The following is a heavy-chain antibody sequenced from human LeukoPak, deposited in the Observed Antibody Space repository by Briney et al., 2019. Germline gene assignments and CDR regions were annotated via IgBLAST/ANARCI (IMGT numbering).Heavy chain of an antibody. CDR2: IYYSGST. CDR1: GGSISPYY. D-gene: IGHD3-3*02. V-gene: IGHV4-59*01. J-gene: IGHJ6*03. CDR3: ARAFYPGYYSYMAV. Sequence: KPSGTLSLTCAVSGGSISPYYWSWIRQPPGKGLEWIGYIYYSGSTNYNPSLKSRVTISVDTSKNQFSLKLSSVTAADTAVYYCARAFYPGYYSYMAVWGKGTTVTVSS.